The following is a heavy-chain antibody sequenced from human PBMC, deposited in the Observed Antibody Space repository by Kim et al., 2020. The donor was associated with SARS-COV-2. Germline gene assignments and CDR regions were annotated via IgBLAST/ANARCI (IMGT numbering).Heavy chain of an antibody. V-gene: IGHV3-7*01. J-gene: IGHJ4*02. CDR1: GFIFSSLW. D-gene: IGHD3-16*01. CDR3: ARGGHTSSWFWVY. Sequence: GGSLRLSCATSGFIFSSLWMTWVRQAPGKGLEWVANINPDGSEKYYVDSVKGRFTISRDNAKNSLYLQMDSLSAEDTAIYYCARGGHTSSWFWVYWGRGTLVTVSS. CDR2: INPDGSEK.